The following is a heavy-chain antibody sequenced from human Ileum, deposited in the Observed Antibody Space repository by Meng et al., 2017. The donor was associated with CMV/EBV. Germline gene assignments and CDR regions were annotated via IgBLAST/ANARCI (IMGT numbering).Heavy chain of an antibody. CDR2: MNANSGNT. Sequence: ASVKLSCKASGDTSTSYDINWVRQATGQGLERRGWMNANSGNTGYAQKFQGSVTMTRNTSISTAYMELSSLRSEDTAVYYCARAGVHCSSTSCYTGYFQHWGQGTLVTVSS. CDR3: ARAGVHCSSTSCYTGYFQH. CDR1: GDTSTSYD. V-gene: IGHV1-8*01. J-gene: IGHJ1*01. D-gene: IGHD2-2*02.